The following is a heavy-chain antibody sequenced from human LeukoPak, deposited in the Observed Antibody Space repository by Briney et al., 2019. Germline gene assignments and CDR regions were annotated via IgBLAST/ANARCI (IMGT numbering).Heavy chain of an antibody. J-gene: IGHJ4*02. D-gene: IGHD5-12*01. CDR1: GFTFSIYA. CDR2: ISFDGSNK. CDR3: ARVGYGGYGVGEFDY. Sequence: GGSLRLSCAASGFTFSIYAMHWVRQAPGKGLEGVAVISFDGSNKYYADSVKGRFTISRDSSKSTLYLQMNSLRPEDTAVCYCARVGYGGYGVGEFDYWGQGTLVTVSS. V-gene: IGHV3-30-3*01.